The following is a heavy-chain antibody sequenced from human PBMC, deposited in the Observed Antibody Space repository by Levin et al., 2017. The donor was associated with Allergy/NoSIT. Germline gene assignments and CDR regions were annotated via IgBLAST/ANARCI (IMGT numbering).Heavy chain of an antibody. D-gene: IGHD4-17*01. V-gene: IGHV3-21*01. CDR2: ISSSSSYI. CDR3: ARTHDYGDLVDVQVIDY. Sequence: PGGSLRLSCAASGFTFSSYSMNWVRQAPGKGLEWVSSISSSSSYIYYADSVKGRFTISRDNAKNSLYLQMNSLRAEDTAVYYCARTHDYGDLVDVQVIDYWGQGTLVTVSS. J-gene: IGHJ4*02. CDR1: GFTFSSYS.